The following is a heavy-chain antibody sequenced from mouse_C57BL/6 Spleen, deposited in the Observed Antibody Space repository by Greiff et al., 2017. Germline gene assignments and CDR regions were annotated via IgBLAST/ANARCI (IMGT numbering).Heavy chain of an antibody. Sequence: QVQLKQPGAELVKPGASVKMSCKASGYTFTSYWITWVKQRPGQGLEWIGDIYPGSGSTNYNEKFKSKATLTVDTSSSTAYMQLSSLPSEDSAVXYCARTGAGENSMDYWGQGTTLTVSS. CDR1: GYTFTSYW. CDR3: ARTGAGENSMDY. V-gene: IGHV1-55*01. CDR2: IYPGSGST. J-gene: IGHJ2*01.